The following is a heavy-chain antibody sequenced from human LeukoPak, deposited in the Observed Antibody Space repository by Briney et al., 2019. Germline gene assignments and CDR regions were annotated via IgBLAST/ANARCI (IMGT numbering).Heavy chain of an antibody. Sequence: GGSLRLSCGTSGFNFTRHGMHWVRQAPGKGLEWVAVIWHTSMSAFYSDSVKGRFIISRDNSRNTLYLQMSNLRADDTAVYYCAKELGVPAAGWQIQQWGLGTLVTVSS. V-gene: IGHV3-33*06. CDR1: GFNFTRHG. D-gene: IGHD6-13*01. CDR2: IWHTSMSA. CDR3: AKELGVPAAGWQIQQ. J-gene: IGHJ1*01.